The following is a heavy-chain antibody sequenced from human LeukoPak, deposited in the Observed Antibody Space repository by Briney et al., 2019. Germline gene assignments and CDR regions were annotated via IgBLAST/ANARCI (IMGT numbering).Heavy chain of an antibody. Sequence: SQTLSLTCTVSGGSISSGDYYWSWIRQPPGKSLEWIGYIYYSGSTYYNPSLKSRVTISVDTSKNQFSPKLSSVTAADTAVYYCAREGATGTTGYFDYWGQGTLVTVSS. CDR2: IYYSGST. D-gene: IGHD1-1*01. CDR3: AREGATGTTGYFDY. J-gene: IGHJ4*02. V-gene: IGHV4-30-4*08. CDR1: GGSISSGDYY.